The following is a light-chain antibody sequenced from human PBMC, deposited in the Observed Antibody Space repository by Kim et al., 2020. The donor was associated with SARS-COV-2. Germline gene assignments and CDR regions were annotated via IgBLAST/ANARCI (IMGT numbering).Light chain of an antibody. CDR3: NSRDSNDYVV. J-gene: IGLJ2*01. CDR1: SLRSYY. CDR2: GKD. Sequence: LGQTVRITCQVDSLRSYYATWYQQKPGQAPKVVIYGKDNRPSGVPDRFSGSSSGNTAYLTITGTQAGDEADYYCNSRDSNDYVVFGGGTKVTVL. V-gene: IGLV3-19*01.